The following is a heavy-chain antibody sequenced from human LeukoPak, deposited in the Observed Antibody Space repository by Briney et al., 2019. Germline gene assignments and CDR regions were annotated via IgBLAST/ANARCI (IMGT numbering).Heavy chain of an antibody. CDR3: AYNRNFALDN. Sequence: PSETLSLTCAVSGTSIASHSWWSWVRQPPGKGLEWIGEVYHSGGANYKPSLKSRVTISVDTSRNHFSLKLTSVTAADTAVYFCAYNRNFALDNWGQGTLVTVSS. J-gene: IGHJ4*01. D-gene: IGHD1-14*01. CDR2: VYHSGGA. V-gene: IGHV4/OR15-8*01. CDR1: GTSIASHSW.